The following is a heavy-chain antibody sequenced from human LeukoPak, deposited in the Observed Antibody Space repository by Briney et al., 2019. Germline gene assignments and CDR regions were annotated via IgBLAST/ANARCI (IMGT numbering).Heavy chain of an antibody. CDR2: IGIDSGNT. V-gene: IGHV3-48*01. CDR1: GFTFSDYS. CDR3: ASSDFWSGYYLDY. Sequence: PGGSLRLSCAASGFTFSDYSMNWVRQAPGKGLEWISYIGIDSGNTNCADSVKGRFTISGDKAKNSLYLRTNSLRVEDTAVYYCASSDFWSGYYLDYWGQGTLVTVSS. D-gene: IGHD3-3*01. J-gene: IGHJ4*02.